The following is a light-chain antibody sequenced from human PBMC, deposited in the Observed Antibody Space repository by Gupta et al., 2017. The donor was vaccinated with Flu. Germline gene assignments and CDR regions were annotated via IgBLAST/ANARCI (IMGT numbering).Light chain of an antibody. Sequence: DIQMTQSPSALSASVGDRVTITCQASQNINSYLNWYQQKPGKAPKLLIYAASSLQSGVPSRFSGSGSGTDFTLTIRSLQPEDFATYYCQQSYTSPRTFGQGTKLEI. CDR2: AAS. V-gene: IGKV1-39*01. CDR3: QQSYTSPRT. J-gene: IGKJ2*01. CDR1: QNINSY.